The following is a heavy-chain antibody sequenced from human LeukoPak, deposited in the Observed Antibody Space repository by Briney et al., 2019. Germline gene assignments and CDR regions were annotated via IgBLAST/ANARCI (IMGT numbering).Heavy chain of an antibody. V-gene: IGHV3-74*01. Sequence: GGSLRLSCAAAGLTFSDVWMPWVRQPQGKGLVWVALAVGDVTTTIYADSVKGRFTISRDNATNTLYLQMNSLRADDSGVYYCATGHSYGYDYWGQGVLVTVSS. J-gene: IGHJ4*02. CDR3: ATGHSYGYDY. CDR1: GLTFSDVW. CDR2: AVGDVTTT. D-gene: IGHD5-18*01.